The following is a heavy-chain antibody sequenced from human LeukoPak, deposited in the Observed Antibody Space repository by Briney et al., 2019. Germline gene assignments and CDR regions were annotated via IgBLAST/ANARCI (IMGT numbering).Heavy chain of an antibody. V-gene: IGHV3-7*01. Sequence: GGSLRLSCAASGFTLSSYWMSWVRQAPGKGLEWVANIRQDGSEKYYVDSVKGRFTISRDNAKNSLYLQMNSLRAEDTAVYYCARDGPYDFWSGYYDYYYYMDVWGKGTTVTVSS. J-gene: IGHJ6*03. D-gene: IGHD3-3*01. CDR1: GFTLSSYW. CDR2: IRQDGSEK. CDR3: ARDGPYDFWSGYYDYYYYMDV.